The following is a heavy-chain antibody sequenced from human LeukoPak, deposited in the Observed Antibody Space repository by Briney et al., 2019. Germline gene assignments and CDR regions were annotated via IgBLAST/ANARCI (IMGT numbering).Heavy chain of an antibody. J-gene: IGHJ3*01. V-gene: IGHV3-23*01. CDR3: ARDGTGGNQSGFDV. CDR1: GFTFSSYA. Sequence: GGSLRLSCAASGFTFSSYAMSWVRQAPGKGLEWVSAISISGENTYYADSVKGRFTISRDTSRNTLYLQMHSLKTEDTAIYFCARDGTGGNQSGFDVWGQGTMVTVSS. D-gene: IGHD1-26*01. CDR2: ISISGENT.